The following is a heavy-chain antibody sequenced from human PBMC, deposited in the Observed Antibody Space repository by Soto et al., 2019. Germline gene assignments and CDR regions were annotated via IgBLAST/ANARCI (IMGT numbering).Heavy chain of an antibody. Sequence: EVQLVESGGGLVQPGGSLRLSCAASGFTFFAYWLHWVRQVPGKGLVWVSRINSDGSHTSYADSVRGRFTISRDNSKNTVDLQMNSLTAEETAVYYCAKEGDSGDYAGENWFDSWGQGSLVTVSS. D-gene: IGHD4-17*01. CDR1: GFTFFAYW. J-gene: IGHJ5*01. V-gene: IGHV3-74*01. CDR2: INSDGSHT. CDR3: AKEGDSGDYAGENWFDS.